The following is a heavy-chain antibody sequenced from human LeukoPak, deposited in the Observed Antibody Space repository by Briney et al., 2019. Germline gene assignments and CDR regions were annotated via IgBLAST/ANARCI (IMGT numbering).Heavy chain of an antibody. V-gene: IGHV3-23*01. J-gene: IGHJ4*02. CDR2: ISGSGDST. CDR3: AKDLRGNPIFGVASPRGY. Sequence: GGSLRLSCAASGFTFSRDAMNWVRQAPGKGLEWVSGISGSGDSTYYADSVKGRFTISRDNSTHTLYLQMNSLRAEDTAVYYCAKDLRGNPIFGVASPRGYWGQGTLVTVSS. D-gene: IGHD3-3*01. CDR1: GFTFSRDA.